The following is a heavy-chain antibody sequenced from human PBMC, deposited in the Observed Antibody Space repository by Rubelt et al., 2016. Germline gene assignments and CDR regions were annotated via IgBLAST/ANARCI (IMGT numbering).Heavy chain of an antibody. CDR1: GFTFSSYA. D-gene: IGHD3-3*01. CDR3: ASQFWSARTYYYFGMDV. V-gene: IGHV3-20*01. CDR2: INWDGGST. Sequence: EVQLLESGGGLVQPGGSLRLSCAASGFTFSSYAMSCVRQAPGKGLEWVSGINWDGGSTGYADSVKGRFTISRDTANNSLYLLMNSLRAEDTAFYDCASQFWSARTYYYFGMDVWGRGTPVTVSS. J-gene: IGHJ6*02.